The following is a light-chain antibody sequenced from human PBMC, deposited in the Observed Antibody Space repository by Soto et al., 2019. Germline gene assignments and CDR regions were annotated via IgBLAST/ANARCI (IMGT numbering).Light chain of an antibody. CDR3: QQCNSYPWT. CDR2: KAS. CDR1: QSISSW. V-gene: IGKV1-5*03. Sequence: DIQMTQSPSTLSASVGDRVTITCRASQSISSWLAWYQQKPGKAPKLLIYKASSLKNGVPSRFSGSGSGTEFTLTISSLQPDDFATYYCQQCNSYPWTFGQGTKVEIK. J-gene: IGKJ1*01.